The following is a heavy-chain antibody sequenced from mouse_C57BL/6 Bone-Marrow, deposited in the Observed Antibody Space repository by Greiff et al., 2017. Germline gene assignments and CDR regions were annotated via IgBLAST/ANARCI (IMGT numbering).Heavy chain of an antibody. Sequence: QVQLQQSGAELVRPGASVKLSCKASGYTFTSYWMHWVKQRPGQGLEWIGEIDPSDSYTNYNQKFKGKSTLTVDKSSSTAYMQLSSLTSEDSAVYYCARTGVLAWFAYWGQGTLVTVSA. J-gene: IGHJ3*01. CDR1: GYTFTSYW. CDR2: IDPSDSYT. V-gene: IGHV1-69*01. CDR3: ARTGVLAWFAY.